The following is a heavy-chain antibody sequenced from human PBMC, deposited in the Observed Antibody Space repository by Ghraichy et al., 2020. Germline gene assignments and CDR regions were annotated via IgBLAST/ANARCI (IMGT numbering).Heavy chain of an antibody. Sequence: SQTLSLTCTVSGGSIISYYWSWIRQPAGGGLEWIGRVYSSGSTDHNPSLNSRVTMSMDTSKNQVSLDLRSVTAADTAVYYCARDAQGYAEYMFTGFDSHGLDVWGQGAAVTVSS. CDR1: GGSIISYY. J-gene: IGHJ6*02. D-gene: IGHD3-9*01. CDR2: VYSSGST. V-gene: IGHV4-4*07. CDR3: ARDAQGYAEYMFTGFDSHGLDV.